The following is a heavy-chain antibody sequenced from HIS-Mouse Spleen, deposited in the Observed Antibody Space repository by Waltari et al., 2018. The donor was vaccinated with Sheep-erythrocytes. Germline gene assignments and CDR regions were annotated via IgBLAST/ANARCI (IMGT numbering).Heavy chain of an antibody. J-gene: IGHJ4*02. D-gene: IGHD1-26*01. CDR2: ILPSLGVA. V-gene: IGHV1-69*04. CDR3: AQTGATTPHFDY. Sequence: QVQLVQSGAEVKKPGSSVKVSCKASGGTFSSYAISWVRQAPGHGREWMGRILPSLGVANDAQKFQGIVTSTADKSTSTAYMELSSLSSEDTAVYYCAQTGATTPHFDYWGQGTLVTVSS. CDR1: GGTFSSYA.